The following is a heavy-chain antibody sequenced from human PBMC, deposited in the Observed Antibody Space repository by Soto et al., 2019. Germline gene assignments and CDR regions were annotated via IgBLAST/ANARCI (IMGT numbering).Heavy chain of an antibody. J-gene: IGHJ4*02. D-gene: IGHD2-15*01. Sequence: EVQLVESGGGLVQPGGSLRLSCAVSGVAVNYMSWVRQAPGKGLEWLSVIDSGGSTYYADSVRGRFIISRDKSKNTLYLQRNSLRVEDTALYYCAVEGSDQWGQGTLVTVSA. CDR3: AVEGSDQ. CDR1: GVAVNY. V-gene: IGHV3-66*01. CDR2: IDSGGST.